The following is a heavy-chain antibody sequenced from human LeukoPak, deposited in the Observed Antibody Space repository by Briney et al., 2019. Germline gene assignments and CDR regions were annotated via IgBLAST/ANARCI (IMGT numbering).Heavy chain of an antibody. CDR2: IYYSGST. D-gene: IGHD4-23*01. V-gene: IGHV4-59*01. J-gene: IGHJ3*02. CDR3: ARALRLWGGNSGIAFDI. CDR1: GGSISSYY. Sequence: SETLSLTCTVSGGSISSYYWSWIRQPPGKGLEWIGYIYYSGSTYYNPSLKSRVTISVDMSNNQFSLKLSSVTAADTAVYYCARALRLWGGNSGIAFDIWGQGTMVTVSS.